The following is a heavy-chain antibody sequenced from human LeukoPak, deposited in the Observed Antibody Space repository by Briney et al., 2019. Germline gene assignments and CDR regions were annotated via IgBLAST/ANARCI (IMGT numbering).Heavy chain of an antibody. V-gene: IGHV4-61*01. CDR3: ARAAYSGSYHSDY. CDR1: GGSISSSSYY. CDR2: IYYSGST. J-gene: IGHJ4*02. Sequence: SETLSLTYTVSGGSISSSSYYWNWIRQPPGKGLEWIGYIYYSGSTNYNPSLKSRVTISVDTSKNQFSLKLSSVTAADTAVYYCARAAYSGSYHSDYWGQGTLVTVSS. D-gene: IGHD1-26*01.